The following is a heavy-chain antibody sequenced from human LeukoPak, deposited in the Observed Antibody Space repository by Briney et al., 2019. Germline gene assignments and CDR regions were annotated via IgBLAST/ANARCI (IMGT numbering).Heavy chain of an antibody. CDR3: TTDWVPLLGYCSGGSCPNSDY. CDR1: GFTFSNAW. D-gene: IGHD2-15*01. Sequence: GGSLRLSCAASGFTFSNAWMNWVRQAPGKGLEWVGRIKSKTDGGTTDHAAPVKGRFTISRDDSKNTLYLQMNSLKTEDTAMYYCTTDWVPLLGYCSGGSCPNSDYWGQGTLVTVSS. CDR2: IKSKTDGGTT. V-gene: IGHV3-15*07. J-gene: IGHJ4*02.